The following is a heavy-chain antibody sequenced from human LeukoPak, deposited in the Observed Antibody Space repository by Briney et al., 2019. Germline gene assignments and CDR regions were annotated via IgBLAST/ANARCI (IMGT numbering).Heavy chain of an antibody. V-gene: IGHV4-38-2*02. CDR3: ARDPSSTGYY. CDR1: GYSISTGYY. D-gene: IGHD4-17*01. Sequence: SETLSLTCAVSGYSISTGYYWGWIRQPPGQGLEWIGNIWHSGGNYYNPSLKSRVTISPDTSKNQFSLRLTSVTAADTAVYYCARDPSSTGYYWGQGILVIVSS. CDR2: IWHSGGN. J-gene: IGHJ4*02.